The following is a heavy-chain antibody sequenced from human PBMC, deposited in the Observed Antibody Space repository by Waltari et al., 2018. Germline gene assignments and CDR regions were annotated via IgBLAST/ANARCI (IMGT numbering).Heavy chain of an antibody. CDR1: GFTLRTDS. V-gene: IGHV3-53*01. J-gene: IGHJ4*02. Sequence: EVQLVVSGGNLIQPGGSLRLSCAASGFTLRTDSISWVRQAPGKGLECVSLIYSGGNTYYAGSVKGLFTISRDNYKNMVYLEMTSLRAEDTAVYYCAKQSPSYTRGWYPLESWGPGTLVTVSP. D-gene: IGHD6-19*01. CDR3: AKQSPSYTRGWYPLES. CDR2: IYSGGNT.